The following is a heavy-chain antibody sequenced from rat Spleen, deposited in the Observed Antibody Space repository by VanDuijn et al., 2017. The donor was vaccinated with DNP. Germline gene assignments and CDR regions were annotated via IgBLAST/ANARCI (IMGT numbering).Heavy chain of an antibody. V-gene: IGHV5-20*01. J-gene: IGHJ2*01. CDR1: GFTFSSYW. CDR2: IRYDGGTT. Sequence: EVQLVESGGGLVQPGRSLKLSCVASGFTFSSYWMYWMRQAPTKGLEWVAYIRYDGGTTYYGDSVKGRFTISRDNAKSTLYLQMDSLRSEDTATYYCTRGGTYYFDYWGQGVMVTVSS. CDR3: TRGGTYYFDY.